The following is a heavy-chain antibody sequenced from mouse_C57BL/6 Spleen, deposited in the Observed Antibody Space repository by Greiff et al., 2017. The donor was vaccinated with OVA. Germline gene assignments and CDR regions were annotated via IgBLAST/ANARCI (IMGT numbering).Heavy chain of an antibody. Sequence: EVQLQQSGPELVKPGASVKMSCKASGYTFTDYNMHWVKQSHGKSLEWIGYINPNNGGTSYNQKFKGKATLTVNKSSSTAYMELRSLTSEDSAVYYCAYYYGSSPHYYAMDYWGQGTSVTVSS. J-gene: IGHJ4*01. CDR3: AYYYGSSPHYYAMDY. CDR2: INPNNGGT. CDR1: GYTFTDYN. V-gene: IGHV1-22*01. D-gene: IGHD1-1*01.